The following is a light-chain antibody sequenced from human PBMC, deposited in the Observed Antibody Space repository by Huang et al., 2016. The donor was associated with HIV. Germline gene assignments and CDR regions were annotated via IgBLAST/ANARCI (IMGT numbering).Light chain of an antibody. J-gene: IGKJ3*01. Sequence: DIVMTQSPLSLPVTPGEPASISCRSSQSLLHSNGYNYLDWYLQKPGQSPQLLIYLCSTRASRVPDRFSGSGSGTDFTLKISRVEAEDVGVYYCMQALQTPPFTFGPGTKVDIK. CDR2: LCS. CDR1: QSLLHSNGYNY. V-gene: IGKV2-28*01. CDR3: MQALQTPPFT.